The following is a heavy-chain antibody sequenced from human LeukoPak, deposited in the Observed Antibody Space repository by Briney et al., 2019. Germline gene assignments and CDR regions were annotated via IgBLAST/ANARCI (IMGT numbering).Heavy chain of an antibody. D-gene: IGHD3-10*01. Sequence: SETLSLTCTVSGGSVYTSDYYWAWIRQPPGKELEWIGSLFYSGNMYYSPSLKSRVTISVDTSKNQFSLKLSSVTAADTAVYYCAKAVLLWFGELFDWFDPWGQGTLVTVSS. CDR1: GGSVYTSDYY. V-gene: IGHV4-39*01. CDR3: AKAVLLWFGELFDWFDP. CDR2: LFYSGNM. J-gene: IGHJ5*02.